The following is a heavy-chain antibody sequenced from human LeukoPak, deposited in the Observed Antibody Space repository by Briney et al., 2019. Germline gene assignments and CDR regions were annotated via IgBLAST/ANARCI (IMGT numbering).Heavy chain of an antibody. Sequence: GASVKVSCKASGYTFTSYDINWVRQATGQGLEWMGWMNPNSGNTGYAQKFQGRVTMTRNTSISTAYMELSSLRSEDTAVYYCLTASGSGLYYYYGMDVWGQGTTVTVSS. D-gene: IGHD3-10*01. V-gene: IGHV1-8*01. CDR1: GYTFTSYD. J-gene: IGHJ6*02. CDR2: MNPNSGNT. CDR3: LTASGSGLYYYYGMDV.